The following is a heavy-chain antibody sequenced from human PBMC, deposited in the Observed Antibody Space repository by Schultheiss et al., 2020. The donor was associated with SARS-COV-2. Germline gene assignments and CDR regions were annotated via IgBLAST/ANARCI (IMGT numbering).Heavy chain of an antibody. CDR3: ARAERRWLQLNGWYFDL. Sequence: SQTLSLTCSVSGGSMNNYYWSWIRQPPGKGLEWIGYIYYSGSTTYNPSLKSRVTISVDTSKNQFSLKLSSVTAADTAVYYCARAERRWLQLNGWYFDLWGRGTLVTVSS. CDR2: IYYSGST. J-gene: IGHJ2*01. CDR1: GGSMNNYY. V-gene: IGHV4-59*01. D-gene: IGHD5-24*01.